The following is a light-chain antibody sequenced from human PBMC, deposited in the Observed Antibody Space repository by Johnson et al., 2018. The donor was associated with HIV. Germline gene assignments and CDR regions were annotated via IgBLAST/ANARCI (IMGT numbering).Light chain of an antibody. CDR2: ENN. Sequence: QSVLTQPPSVYAAPGQKVTISCSGSSSNIGNNYVYWYQQLPGTAPKLLIYENNKRPSGIPDRFSGSKSGTSATLGITGLQTGDEADYYCGTWDSSLSAGGVFGTGTKVTVL. J-gene: IGLJ1*01. CDR3: GTWDSSLSAGGV. V-gene: IGLV1-51*02. CDR1: SSNIGNNY.